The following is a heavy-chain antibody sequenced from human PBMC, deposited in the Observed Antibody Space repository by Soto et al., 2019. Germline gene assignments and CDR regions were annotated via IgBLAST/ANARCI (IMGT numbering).Heavy chain of an antibody. J-gene: IGHJ4*02. CDR2: ISYDGSNK. CDR3: ARDRRWLQFTAFDY. V-gene: IGHV3-30-3*01. CDR1: GFTFSSYA. Sequence: PXVSLRLSCAASGFTFSSYAMHWVRQAPGKGLEWVAVISYDGSNKYYADSVKGRFTISRDNSKNTLYLQMNSLRAEDTAVYYCARDRRWLQFTAFDYWGQGTLVTVSS. D-gene: IGHD5-12*01.